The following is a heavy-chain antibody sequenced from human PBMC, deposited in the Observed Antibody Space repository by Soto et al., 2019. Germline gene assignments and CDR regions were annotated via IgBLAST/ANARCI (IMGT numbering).Heavy chain of an antibody. CDR1: GGTFSSYA. CDR2: IIPIFGTA. V-gene: IGHV1-69*13. Sequence: GASVKVSCKASGGTFSSYAISWVRQAPGQGLEWMGGIIPIFGTANYAQKFQGRVTITADESTSTVYMELSSLRSEDTAVYYCARGTFLRHLDYWGQGTLVTVSS. CDR3: ARGTFLRHLDY. J-gene: IGHJ4*02. D-gene: IGHD4-17*01.